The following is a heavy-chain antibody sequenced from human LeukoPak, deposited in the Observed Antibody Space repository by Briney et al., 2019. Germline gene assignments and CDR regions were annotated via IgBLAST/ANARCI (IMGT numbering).Heavy chain of an antibody. D-gene: IGHD3-22*01. J-gene: IGHJ3*02. CDR2: INPSGGST. V-gene: IGHV1-46*01. CDR1: GYTFTSYY. CDR3: ARLPYYYDSSGYQGAFDI. Sequence: GASVKVSCKASGYTFTSYYMHWVRQAPGQGLEWMGIINPSGGSTSYAQKFQGRVTMTRDTSTSTVYMELSSLRSEDTAVYYCARLPYYYDSSGYQGAFDIWGQGTMVTVSS.